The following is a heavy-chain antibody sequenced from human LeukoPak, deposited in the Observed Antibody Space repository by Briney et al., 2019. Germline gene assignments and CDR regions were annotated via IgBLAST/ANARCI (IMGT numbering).Heavy chain of an antibody. V-gene: IGHV3-48*03. CDR2: ISSSGSTI. CDR3: ARDKSGYDFGRVYYYYYMDV. Sequence: PGGSLRLSCAASGFTFSSYEMNWVRQAPGKGLEWVSYISSSGSTIYYADSVKGRFTISRDNAKNSLYLQMNSLRAEDTAVYYCARDKSGYDFGRVYYYYYMDVWGKGTTVTVSS. D-gene: IGHD5-12*01. CDR1: GFTFSSYE. J-gene: IGHJ6*03.